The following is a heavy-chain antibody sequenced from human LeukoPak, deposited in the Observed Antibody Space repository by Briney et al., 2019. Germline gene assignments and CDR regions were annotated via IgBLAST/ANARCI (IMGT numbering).Heavy chain of an antibody. CDR1: GFTFTTYW. CDR3: AKDGVGQWPKRGLDY. D-gene: IGHD6-19*01. CDR2: IKQDASEK. V-gene: IGHV3-7*03. J-gene: IGHJ4*02. Sequence: PGGSLRLSCAASGFTFTTYWMSWVRQAPGKGLEWVANIKQDASEKYYVDSVKGRFTISRDNAKNSLYLQMNSLRAEDTAIYYCAKDGVGQWPKRGLDYWGQGTLVTVSS.